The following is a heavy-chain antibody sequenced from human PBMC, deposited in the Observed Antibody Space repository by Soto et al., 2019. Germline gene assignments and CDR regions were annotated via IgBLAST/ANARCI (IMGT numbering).Heavy chain of an antibody. Sequence: SETLSLTRTVSGGSISSGGYYWSWIRQHPGKGLEWFGYIYYSGSTYYNPSLRSRVSISVDTSKNQFSLKLSSVTAADTAVYYCARSPEATVTAFDYWGQGTLVTVSS. V-gene: IGHV4-31*03. CDR1: GGSISSGGYY. D-gene: IGHD4-17*01. J-gene: IGHJ4*02. CDR3: ARSPEATVTAFDY. CDR2: IYYSGST.